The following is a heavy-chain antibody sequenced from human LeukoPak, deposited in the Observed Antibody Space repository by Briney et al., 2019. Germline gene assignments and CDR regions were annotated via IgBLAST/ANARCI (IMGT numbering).Heavy chain of an antibody. CDR1: GGTFSNSA. CDR3: ASGYCSGGSCLTHFHF. Sequence: SVKVSCKPSGGTFSNSAIIWVRQAPGQRLQWMGRIIPIFGTSNYAQKFQGRVTITTDESTSTAYMELSSLRSEDTAVYYCASGYCSGGSCLTHFHFWGQGTLVTVSS. J-gene: IGHJ4*02. V-gene: IGHV1-69*05. CDR2: IIPIFGTS. D-gene: IGHD2-15*01.